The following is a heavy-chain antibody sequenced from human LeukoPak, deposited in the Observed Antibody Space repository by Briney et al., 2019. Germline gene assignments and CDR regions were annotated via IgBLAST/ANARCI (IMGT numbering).Heavy chain of an antibody. CDR3: TRDRGAYNLYDY. CDR1: GFTFGDYA. CDR2: IRSKAYGETA. J-gene: IGHJ4*02. V-gene: IGHV3-49*03. Sequence: GGSLRLSCTASGFTFGDYAMSWIRQAPGKGLEWVGFIRSKAYGETADYAASVKGRFTISRDDFKAIAYLQMNSLKTEDTAVYHCTRDRGAYNLYDYWGQGTLVTVSS. D-gene: IGHD1-1*01.